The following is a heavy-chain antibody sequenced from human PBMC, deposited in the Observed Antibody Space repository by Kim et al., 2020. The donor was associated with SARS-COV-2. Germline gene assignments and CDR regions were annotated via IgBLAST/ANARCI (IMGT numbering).Heavy chain of an antibody. J-gene: IGHJ4*02. Sequence: GGSLRLSCAASGFTINSYAMSWVRLAPGKGLEWVATISGGGAALYYADSVRGRFTISRDDSKSTLYLQMSALRADDTAIYFCAKLYGDYISFADHWGQGT. CDR2: ISGGGAAL. CDR3: AKLYGDYISFADH. V-gene: IGHV3-23*01. D-gene: IGHD4-17*01. CDR1: GFTINSYA.